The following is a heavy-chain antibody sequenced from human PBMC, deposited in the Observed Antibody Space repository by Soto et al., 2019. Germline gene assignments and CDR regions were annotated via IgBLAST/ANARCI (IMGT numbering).Heavy chain of an antibody. CDR3: ARQRRGYSGYDTSYYFDY. CDR2: LYYGEST. Sequence: QVQLQESGPGLVKPSETLSLTCTVSGGSISNYFWSWIRQSPGKGLEWIGCLYYGESTDHNPSLKSRVTMSRDASKSQFSPRLGSVTAADTAVYYCARQRRGYSGYDTSYYFDYWGQGTLVTVSS. J-gene: IGHJ4*02. D-gene: IGHD5-12*01. V-gene: IGHV4-59*08. CDR1: GGSISNYF.